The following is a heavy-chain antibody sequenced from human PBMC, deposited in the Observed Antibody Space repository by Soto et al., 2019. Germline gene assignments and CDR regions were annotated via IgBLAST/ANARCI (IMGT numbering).Heavy chain of an antibody. CDR2: IKSKTDGGTT. V-gene: IGHV3-15*07. CDR3: TTQGLDGYGSGSYYPPPYYYYGMDV. CDR1: GFTFSNAW. D-gene: IGHD3-10*01. Sequence: PGGSLRLSCAASGFTFSNAWMNWVRQAPGKGLEWVGRIKSKTDGGTTDYAAPVKGRFTISRDDSKNTLYLQMNSLKTEDTAVYYCTTQGLDGYGSGSYYPPPYYYYGMDVWGQGTTVTVSS. J-gene: IGHJ6*02.